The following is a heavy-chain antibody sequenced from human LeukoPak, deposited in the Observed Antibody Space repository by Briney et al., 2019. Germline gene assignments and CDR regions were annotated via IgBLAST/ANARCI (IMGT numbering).Heavy chain of an antibody. CDR2: IYHSGST. D-gene: IGHD1-26*01. J-gene: IGHJ4*02. Sequence: SETLSLTCAVSGGSISSGGHSWSWIRQPPGKGLEWIGYIYHSGSTYYNPSLKSLVTLSVDRSKNQFTLKLSSVTAAGTAEYYRAKEVGGTGVFDYWGQGTLVTVSS. V-gene: IGHV4-30-2*01. CDR1: GGSISSGGHS. CDR3: AKEVGGTGVFDY.